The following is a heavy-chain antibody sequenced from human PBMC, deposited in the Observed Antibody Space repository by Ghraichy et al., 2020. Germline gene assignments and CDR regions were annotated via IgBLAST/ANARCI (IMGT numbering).Heavy chain of an antibody. Sequence: LSLTCADSGFTFSSDWMHWFRQASGKGPVWVSRINSDGSVINYAESVRGRFTISRDNAKNTLYLQMNSLIAEDTAVNYCVRDAFGPRDYWGQGTLVTVS. CDR2: INSDGSVI. D-gene: IGHD3-10*01. CDR1: GFTFSSDW. J-gene: IGHJ4*02. CDR3: VRDAFGPRDY. V-gene: IGHV3-74*01.